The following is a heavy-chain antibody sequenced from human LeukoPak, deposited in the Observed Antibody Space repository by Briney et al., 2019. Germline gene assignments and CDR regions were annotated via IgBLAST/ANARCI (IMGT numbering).Heavy chain of an antibody. D-gene: IGHD6-13*01. Sequence: ASVKVSCKASGGTFSSYAISWVRQAPGQGLEWMGRIIPILGIANYAQKFQGRVTITADKSTSTAYMELSSLRSEDTAVYYCARGGAAAGHLYYYYGMDVWGQGTTVTVSS. CDR2: IIPILGIA. CDR3: ARGGAAAGHLYYYYGMDV. V-gene: IGHV1-69*04. J-gene: IGHJ6*02. CDR1: GGTFSSYA.